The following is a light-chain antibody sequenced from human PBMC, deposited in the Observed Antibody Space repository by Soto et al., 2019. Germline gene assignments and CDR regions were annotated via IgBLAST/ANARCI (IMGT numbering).Light chain of an antibody. CDR2: DVS. CDR3: CSYAGSYTYV. J-gene: IGLJ3*02. V-gene: IGLV2-11*01. CDR1: SSDVGGYNC. Sequence: QSVLTQPRSVSGSPGQSVTISCTGTSSDVGGYNCVSWYQQHPGKAPKLMIYDVSKRPSGVPDRFSGSKSGNTASLTISGLQAEDEADYYCCSYAGSYTYVFGGGTQLTVL.